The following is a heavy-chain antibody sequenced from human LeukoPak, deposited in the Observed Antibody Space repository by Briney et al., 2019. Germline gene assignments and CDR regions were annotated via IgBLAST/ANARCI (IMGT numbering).Heavy chain of an antibody. V-gene: IGHV3-7*03. D-gene: IGHD2-21*02. J-gene: IGHJ4*02. CDR2: VNQDGGEK. CDR1: GFTFSSSL. CDR3: ASGRVTAVY. Sequence: PGGSLRLSCAASGFTFSSSLMTWVRQAPGKGLEWVASVNQDGGEKNYVDSVKGRFTISRDNAKNSLYLQMNSQRIEDTAVYYCASGRVTAVYWGQGTLVTVSS.